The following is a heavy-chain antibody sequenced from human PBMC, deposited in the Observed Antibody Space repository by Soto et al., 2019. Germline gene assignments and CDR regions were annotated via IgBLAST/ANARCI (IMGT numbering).Heavy chain of an antibody. V-gene: IGHV3-23*01. CDR2: ISDSGENT. J-gene: IGHJ4*02. CDR1: GLTFSDYA. Sequence: EVRLLESGGGLVQPGGSLRLSCAASGLTFSDYAVSWVRQAPGKGLEWLSSISDSGENTYYEDSVRGRFTISRDNSKNSVYLQMDSLRVDDTATYYCANRGACGVAVWFDYWGQGALVIVSS. D-gene: IGHD2-21*01. CDR3: ANRGACGVAVWFDY.